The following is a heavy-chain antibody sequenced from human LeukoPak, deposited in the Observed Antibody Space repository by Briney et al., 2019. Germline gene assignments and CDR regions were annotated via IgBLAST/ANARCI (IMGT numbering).Heavy chain of an antibody. D-gene: IGHD6-6*01. CDR2: INHSGST. CDR1: GASFSGYY. J-gene: IGHJ4*02. CDR3: ARAGRARPPDY. V-gene: IGHV4-34*01. Sequence: SETLSLTCAVYGASFSGYYWSWIRQPPGKGLEWIGEINHSGSTNYNPSLKSRVTISVDTSKNQFSLKLSSVTAADTAVYYCARAGRARPPDYWGQGTLVTVSS.